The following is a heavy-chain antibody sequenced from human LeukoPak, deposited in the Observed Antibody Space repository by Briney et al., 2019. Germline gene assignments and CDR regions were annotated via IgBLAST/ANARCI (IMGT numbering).Heavy chain of an antibody. D-gene: IGHD3-10*01. CDR2: VWDDGNNK. Sequence: GGSLRLSCAASGCSFSNHGTHWVREAPGKRLEWVAVVWDDGNNKRYANSVNGRFTISRDNSENTLYLQMNGLTAEDTAMYYCARDSYQDYYGRFDPWGQGTLVIVSS. J-gene: IGHJ5*02. CDR1: GCSFSNHG. V-gene: IGHV3-33*01. CDR3: ARDSYQDYYGRFDP.